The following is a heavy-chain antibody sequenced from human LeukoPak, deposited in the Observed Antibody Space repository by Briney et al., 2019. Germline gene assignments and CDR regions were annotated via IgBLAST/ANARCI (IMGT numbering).Heavy chain of an antibody. J-gene: IGHJ2*01. D-gene: IGHD3-22*01. CDR3: ARGVSYYYDNSGHPGWYFDL. CDR1: GFTFNYYD. CDR2: IRTTGDT. V-gene: IGHV3-13*01. Sequence: HPGGSLRLSCAVSGFTFNYYDMHWVRQAPGKRLEWVSAIRTTGDTHYPDSVKGRFAMSREDAKNSVHLQMNTLRAGDTAVYYCARGVSYYYDNSGHPGWYFDLWGRGTLVTASS.